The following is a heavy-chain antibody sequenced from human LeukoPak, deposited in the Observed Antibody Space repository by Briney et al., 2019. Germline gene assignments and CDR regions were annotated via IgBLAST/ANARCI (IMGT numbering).Heavy chain of an antibody. Sequence: GGSLRLSCATSGFSFSNFGMNWVRQAPGEGLEWVSCISTDGHYKFYADSVQGRFTISRDNAKNSLYLQMDSLTAEDTAVYYCARRYAVYSDYRKDHSIDYWGQRTLVTVSS. D-gene: IGHD5-12*01. V-gene: IGHV3-21*01. J-gene: IGHJ4*02. CDR2: ISTDGHYK. CDR1: GFSFSNFG. CDR3: ARRYAVYSDYRKDHSIDY.